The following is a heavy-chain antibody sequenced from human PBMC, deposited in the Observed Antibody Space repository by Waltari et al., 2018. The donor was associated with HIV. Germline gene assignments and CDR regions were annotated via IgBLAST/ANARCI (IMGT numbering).Heavy chain of an antibody. Sequence: QVQLQESGPGLVKPSQTLSLTCTVSGGSISSGSYYWSWIRQPAGKGLEWIGRIYTSRSTNYNPSLKSRVTISVDTSKNQFSLKLSAVTAADTAVYYCARDRPYYYGSGSLRYFDYWGQGTLVTVSS. CDR2: IYTSRST. CDR3: ARDRPYYYGSGSLRYFDY. J-gene: IGHJ4*02. CDR1: GGSISSGSYY. V-gene: IGHV4-61*02. D-gene: IGHD3-10*01.